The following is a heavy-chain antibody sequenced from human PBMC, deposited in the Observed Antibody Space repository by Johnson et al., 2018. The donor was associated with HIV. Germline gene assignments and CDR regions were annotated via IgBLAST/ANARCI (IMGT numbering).Heavy chain of an antibody. V-gene: IGHV3-15*01. Sequence: MQLVESGGGLVKPGGSLRLSCAASGFTFSNAWMSWVRQAPGKGLEWVGRIKSKTAGGTTDYAAPVKGRFTISRDDSKNTLYLQMNSLKTEDTAVYYCTTVLRHKPLDAFDIWGQGTMVTVSS. CDR1: GFTFSNAW. J-gene: IGHJ3*02. CDR2: IKSKTAGGTT. CDR3: TTVLRHKPLDAFDI.